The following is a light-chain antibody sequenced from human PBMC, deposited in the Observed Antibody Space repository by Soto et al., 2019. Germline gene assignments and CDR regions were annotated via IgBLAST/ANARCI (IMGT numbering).Light chain of an antibody. CDR2: GAS. V-gene: IGKV3D-20*02. CDR1: QSVSSSY. Sequence: EILFTQSPGTLSLSPGERATLSCRASQSVSSSYLAWYQQKPGQAPRLLIYGASNRATGIPARFSGSGSGTDFTLTISSLEPEDFAVYYCQQRRTFGQGTKVDI. J-gene: IGKJ1*01. CDR3: QQRRT.